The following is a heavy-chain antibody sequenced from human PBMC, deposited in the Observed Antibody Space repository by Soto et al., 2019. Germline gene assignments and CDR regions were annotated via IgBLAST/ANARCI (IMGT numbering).Heavy chain of an antibody. CDR1: GFTFSSYG. D-gene: IGHD3-3*01. Sequence: QVQLVESVGGVVQPGRSLRLSCAASGFTFSSYGMRWVRQAPGKGLEWVAVIWYDGSNKYYADSVKGRFTISRDNSKNTLYLQMNSLRAEDTAVYYCARRDNDFWSGYYVLDYWGQGTLVTVSS. CDR2: IWYDGSNK. J-gene: IGHJ4*02. CDR3: ARRDNDFWSGYYVLDY. V-gene: IGHV3-33*01.